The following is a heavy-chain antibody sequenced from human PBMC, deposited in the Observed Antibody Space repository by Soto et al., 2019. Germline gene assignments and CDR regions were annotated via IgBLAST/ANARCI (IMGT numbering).Heavy chain of an antibody. CDR2: INPNSGGT. Sequence: GASVKVSCKASGYTFTGYYMHWVRQAPGQGLEWMGWINPNSGGTNYAQKFQGWVTMTRDTSISTAYMELSRLRSDDTAVYYCARSPLRIAVAGDGKSDAFDIWGQGTMVTVS. CDR3: ARSPLRIAVAGDGKSDAFDI. D-gene: IGHD6-19*01. V-gene: IGHV1-2*04. CDR1: GYTFTGYY. J-gene: IGHJ3*02.